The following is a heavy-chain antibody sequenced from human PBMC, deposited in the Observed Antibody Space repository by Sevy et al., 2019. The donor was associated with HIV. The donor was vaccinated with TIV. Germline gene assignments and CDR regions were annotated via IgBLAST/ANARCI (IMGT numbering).Heavy chain of an antibody. J-gene: IGHJ4*02. CDR3: AREGCTKPHDY. CDR2: LSFGWGKI. CDR1: GFDFSIYS. V-gene: IGHV3-23*01. D-gene: IGHD2-8*01. Sequence: GGSLRLSCAASGFDFSIYSMSWVRQAPGKGLEWVSTLSFGWGKINYADSVKGRFTISRDSSKSSVYLQMNNMRVEDTAVYYCAREGCTKPHDYWGQGTLVTVSS.